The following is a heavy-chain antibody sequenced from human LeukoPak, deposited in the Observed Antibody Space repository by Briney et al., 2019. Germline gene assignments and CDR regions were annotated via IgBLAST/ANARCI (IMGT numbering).Heavy chain of an antibody. CDR3: ARANDFWGGYSIDY. Sequence: ASVKVSCKASGYTFTGYYMHWVRQAPGEGLEWMGRINPNSGGTNYAQKFQGRVTMTRDTSISTAYMELSRLRSDDTAVYYCARANDFWGGYSIDYWGQGTLVTVSS. D-gene: IGHD3-3*01. CDR2: INPNSGGT. V-gene: IGHV1-2*06. CDR1: GYTFTGYY. J-gene: IGHJ4*02.